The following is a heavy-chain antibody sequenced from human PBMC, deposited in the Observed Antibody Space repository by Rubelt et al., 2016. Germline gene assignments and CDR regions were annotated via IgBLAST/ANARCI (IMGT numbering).Heavy chain of an antibody. J-gene: IGHJ5*01. V-gene: IGHV3-30*04. CDR2: ISSDGSYK. Sequence: QVQLVQSGGGVVQPGRSLGLSCAASGFAFSRYSMHWVRQTPGKGLEWVALISSDGSYKWYADSVKGRFTISRDNSKNTQFLQMNSLRTEETAVYYCAKNFDYNNYDSWGQGALVTVSS. CDR3: AKNFDYNNYDS. D-gene: IGHD4-11*01. CDR1: GFAFSRYS.